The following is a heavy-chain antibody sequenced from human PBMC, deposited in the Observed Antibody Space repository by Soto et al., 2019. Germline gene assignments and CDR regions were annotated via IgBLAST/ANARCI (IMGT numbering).Heavy chain of an antibody. CDR1: GFTFSSYG. CDR2: ISYDGRNK. D-gene: IGHD3-22*01. V-gene: IGHV3-30*18. CDR3: AKDRGVVVTTRFFDY. Sequence: QVQLVESGRGVVQPGRSLRLSCAASGFTFSSYGMHWVRQAPGKGLEWVAVISYDGRNKNYADSVKGRFTISRDNSKNTLYLQMNSLRAEDTAVYYCAKDRGVVVTTRFFDYWGQGTLVTVSS. J-gene: IGHJ4*02.